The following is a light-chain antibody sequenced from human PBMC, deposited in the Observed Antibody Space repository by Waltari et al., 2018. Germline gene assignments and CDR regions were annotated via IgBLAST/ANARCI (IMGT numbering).Light chain of an antibody. CDR3: QQYTTFPWT. CDR1: QSISHW. V-gene: IGKV1-5*03. Sequence: DIQMTQSPSTLSASIGDRVTITCRASQSISHWLAWYQQKPGKAPKVLRYKTSSLERGVPSRCRGTGSGTEITLTISSLQPDDFATYYCQQYTTFPWTFGQGTKVEIQ. CDR2: KTS. J-gene: IGKJ1*01.